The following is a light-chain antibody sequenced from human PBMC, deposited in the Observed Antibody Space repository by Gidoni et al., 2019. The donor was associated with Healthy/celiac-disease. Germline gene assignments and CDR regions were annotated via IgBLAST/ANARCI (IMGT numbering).Light chain of an antibody. CDR1: QSISSY. Sequence: DIQLTQSPSSLSASVGDRATITCRASQSISSYLNWYQQKPGQAPTLLIYAASSMPSGVPSTFSGSGSATDVTLTISSLQPEDFATYYCQQSYSTPPYTFGQGTKLEIK. V-gene: IGKV1-39*01. J-gene: IGKJ2*01. CDR3: QQSYSTPPYT. CDR2: AAS.